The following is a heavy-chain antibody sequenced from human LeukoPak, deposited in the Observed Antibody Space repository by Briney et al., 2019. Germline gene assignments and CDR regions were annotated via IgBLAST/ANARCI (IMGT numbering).Heavy chain of an antibody. CDR3: ARGYSSSWTRGGFDI. V-gene: IGHV3-7*03. J-gene: IGHJ3*02. CDR2: IKQDGSEK. CDR1: EFTFSSYW. D-gene: IGHD6-13*01. Sequence: GGSLRLSCAASEFTFSSYWMSWVRQAPGKGLEWVANIKQDGSEKYYVDSVKGRFTISRDNAKNSLYLQMNSLRPEDMALYYCARGYSSSWTRGGFDIWGQGTMVTVSS.